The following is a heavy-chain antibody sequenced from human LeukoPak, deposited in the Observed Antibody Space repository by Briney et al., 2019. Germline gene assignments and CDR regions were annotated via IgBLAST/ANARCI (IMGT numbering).Heavy chain of an antibody. J-gene: IGHJ6*02. Sequence: GGSLRLSCAASGFTFSSYGMHWVRQAPGKGLEWVAFIRYDGSNKYYADSVKGRFTISRDNSKNTLYLQMNSLRAEDTAVYYCARDLYYYGSGSFGKYYYNGMDVWGQGTTVTVSS. CDR3: ARDLYYYGSGSFGKYYYNGMDV. CDR1: GFTFSSYG. V-gene: IGHV3-30*02. D-gene: IGHD3-10*01. CDR2: IRYDGSNK.